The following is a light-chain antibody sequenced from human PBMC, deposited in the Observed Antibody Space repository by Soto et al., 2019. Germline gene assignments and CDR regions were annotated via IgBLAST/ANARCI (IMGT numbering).Light chain of an antibody. CDR3: QQSYTIPTT. Sequence: DIQMTQSPSSLSASVGDRVTITCRASQSIINYLNWYQQKPGKAPKLLLYDASSLQSGVPLRFSGSGSGTDFTLTISSLQPEDFATYYCQQSYTIPTTFGQGTRLESK. J-gene: IGKJ5*01. CDR1: QSIINY. V-gene: IGKV1-39*01. CDR2: DAS.